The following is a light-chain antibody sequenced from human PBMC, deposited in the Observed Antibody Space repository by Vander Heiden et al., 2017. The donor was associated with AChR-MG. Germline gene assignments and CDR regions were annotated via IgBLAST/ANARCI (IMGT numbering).Light chain of an antibody. CDR1: QSLLHSNGYYY. Sequence: IVLTQSPLSLPVTTEEPASISYRSGQSLLHSNGYYYLVWYLQKPEQSPTPLIYLGSYRASGVPDMFSSRRSGTFFTLKISRVEAEVSGVFFCMQALLTPRTFGQGTKVEIK. V-gene: IGKV2-28*01. CDR3: MQALLTPRT. CDR2: LGS. J-gene: IGKJ1*01.